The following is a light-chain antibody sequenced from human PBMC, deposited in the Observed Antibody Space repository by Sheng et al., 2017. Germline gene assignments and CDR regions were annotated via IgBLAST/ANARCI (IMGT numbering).Light chain of an antibody. Sequence: EIVLTQSPATLSLSPGERATLSCRASQSVSSYLAWYQQKPGQAPRLLIYDASNRATGIPARFSGSGSGTDFTLTISSLEPEDFAVYYCQQYGSSPLTFGGGTEGGHQT. CDR2: DAS. J-gene: IGKJ4*01. CDR3: QQYGSSPLT. V-gene: IGKV3-11*01. CDR1: QSVSSY.